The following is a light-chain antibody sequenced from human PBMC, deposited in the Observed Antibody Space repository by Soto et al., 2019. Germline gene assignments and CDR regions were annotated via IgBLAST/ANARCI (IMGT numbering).Light chain of an antibody. CDR2: AAS. J-gene: IGKJ1*01. CDR1: EGIRNE. CDR3: LQDYNYPWT. Sequence: AIQMTQSPSSLSASVGDRVTITCRASEGIRNELGWYQQKPGKAPKLLIYAASSLQSGVPARFSGSGSGTDFTLTISSLQPEDFATYYCLQDYNYPWTFGQGTKVEIK. V-gene: IGKV1-6*01.